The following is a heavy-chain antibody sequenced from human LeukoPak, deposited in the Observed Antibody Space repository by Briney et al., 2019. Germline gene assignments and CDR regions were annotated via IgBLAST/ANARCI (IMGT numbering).Heavy chain of an antibody. Sequence: ASVKVSCKASGYTFTGYFIHWVRQAPGQGLEWMGIINPSGGSTSYAQKFQGRVTMTRDTSTSTVYMELSSLRSEDTAVYYCARDAVDGLRYFDWFPYYYYYYMDVWGKGTTVTISS. CDR3: ARDAVDGLRYFDWFPYYYYYYMDV. D-gene: IGHD3-9*01. CDR1: GYTFTGYF. CDR2: INPSGGST. V-gene: IGHV1-46*01. J-gene: IGHJ6*03.